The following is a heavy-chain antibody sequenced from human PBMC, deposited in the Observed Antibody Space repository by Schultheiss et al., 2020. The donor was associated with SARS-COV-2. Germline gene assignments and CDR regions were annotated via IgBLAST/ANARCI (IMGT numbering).Heavy chain of an antibody. CDR3: ARRAYCGDDCFPFDY. D-gene: IGHD2-21*01. CDR2: IYNSGST. J-gene: IGHJ4*02. CDR1: GGPFNNYY. Sequence: SETLSLTCAVYGGPFNNYYWTWIRQPPGKGLEWIGYIYNSGSTNYNPSLKSRVTISLDTSNNQLSLILSSVTAADTAVYYCARRAYCGDDCFPFDYWGQGTLVTVSS. V-gene: IGHV4-59*08.